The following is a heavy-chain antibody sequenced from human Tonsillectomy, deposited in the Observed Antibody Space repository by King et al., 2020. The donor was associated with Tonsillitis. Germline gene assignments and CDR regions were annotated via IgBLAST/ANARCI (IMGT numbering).Heavy chain of an antibody. V-gene: IGHV4-4*07. Sequence: QLQESGPGLVKPSETLSLTCTVSGGSISSYYWSWIRQPAGKGLEWIGRIYTSGSTNYNPSLKSRVTMSIDTSKNQFSLKLSSVTAADTAVYYCARHEPSGWFGELSDYYYYGMDVWGKGTTVTVSS. CDR3: ARHEPSGWFGELSDYYYYGMDV. D-gene: IGHD3-10*01. J-gene: IGHJ6*04. CDR1: GGSISSYY. CDR2: IYTSGST.